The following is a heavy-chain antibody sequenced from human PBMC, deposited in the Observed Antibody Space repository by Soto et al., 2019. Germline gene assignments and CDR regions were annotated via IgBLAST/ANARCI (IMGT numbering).Heavy chain of an antibody. Sequence: SETLSITSSFSVGPLSSGSADWSWIRQHPGKGLEWIGYIYYSGATYYNPSLKSRVTMAVDTSKSQFSLRLSSVTAADTAVYYCATSVADGKSFFDYWGLGTMVTVSS. CDR2: IYYSGAT. CDR3: ATSVADGKSFFDY. D-gene: IGHD3-16*02. CDR1: VGPLSSGSAD. V-gene: IGHV4-31*03. J-gene: IGHJ4*02.